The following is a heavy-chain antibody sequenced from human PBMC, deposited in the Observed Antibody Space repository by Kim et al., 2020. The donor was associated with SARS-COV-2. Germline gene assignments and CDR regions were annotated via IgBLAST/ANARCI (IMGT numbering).Heavy chain of an antibody. V-gene: IGHV1-69*01. CDR3: ARGGWSSWNYSPDDY. Sequence: QKFQGRVTITADESTSTAYMELSSLRSEDTAVYYCARGGWSSWNYSPDDYWGQGTLVTVSS. J-gene: IGHJ4*02. D-gene: IGHD6-13*01.